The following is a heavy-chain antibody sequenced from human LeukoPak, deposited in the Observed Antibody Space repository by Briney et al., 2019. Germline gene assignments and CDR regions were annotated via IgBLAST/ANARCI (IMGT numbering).Heavy chain of an antibody. Sequence: GGSLRLSCAASGFTFSIYAMTWVRQAPGKGLEWVSSMGSGSRYIYYADSVRGRFTISRDNAKNSLYLLMNSLRAEDTAVYYCTRDRPTGASRVFVVQWGQGTLVTVSS. CDR2: MGSGSRYI. CDR3: TRDRPTGASRVFVVQ. V-gene: IGHV3-21*01. D-gene: IGHD3-3*01. J-gene: IGHJ4*02. CDR1: GFTFSIYA.